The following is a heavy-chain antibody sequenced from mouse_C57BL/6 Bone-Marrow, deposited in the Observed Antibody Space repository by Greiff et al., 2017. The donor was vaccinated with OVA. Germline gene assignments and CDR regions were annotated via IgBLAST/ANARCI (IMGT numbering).Heavy chain of an antibody. V-gene: IGHV5-6*01. Sequence: EVQLVESGGDLVKPGGSLKLSCAASGFTFSSYGMSWVRQTPDKRLEWVATISSGGSYTYYPDSVKGRFTISRDNAKNTLYLQMSSLKSEDTAMYYCARKGSFDYWGQGTTLTVSS. CDR3: ARKGSFDY. J-gene: IGHJ2*01. CDR2: ISSGGSYT. D-gene: IGHD1-1*01. CDR1: GFTFSSYG.